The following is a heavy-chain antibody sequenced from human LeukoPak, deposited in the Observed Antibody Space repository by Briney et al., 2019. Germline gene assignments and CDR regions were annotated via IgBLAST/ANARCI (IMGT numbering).Heavy chain of an antibody. D-gene: IGHD6-19*01. CDR1: GGSISSGSYY. Sequence: PSQTLSLTCTVSGGSISSGSYYWSWIRQPAGKGLEWIGRIYTSGSTNYNPSLKSRVTMSVDTSKNQFSLKLSSVTAADTAVYYCARDFYSSGGDWFDPWGQGTLVTVSS. V-gene: IGHV4-61*02. J-gene: IGHJ5*02. CDR2: IYTSGST. CDR3: ARDFYSSGGDWFDP.